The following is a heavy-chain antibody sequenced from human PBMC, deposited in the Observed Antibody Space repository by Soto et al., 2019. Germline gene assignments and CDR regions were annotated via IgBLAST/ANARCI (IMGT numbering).Heavy chain of an antibody. Sequence: QVQLVESGGGVVQPGTSLRLSCVVSGFTLSNTGVHWVRQAPGKGLEWVAMIAHNGFSQFYVYSVKGRFTISRDNSKNTVYLQMHSLRPEDTSVYYCAKEWGSSGWFNWFDSWGQGTLVTVSS. V-gene: IGHV3-30*18. CDR1: GFTLSNTG. CDR3: AKEWGSSGWFNWFDS. D-gene: IGHD6-19*01. CDR2: IAHNGFSQ. J-gene: IGHJ5*01.